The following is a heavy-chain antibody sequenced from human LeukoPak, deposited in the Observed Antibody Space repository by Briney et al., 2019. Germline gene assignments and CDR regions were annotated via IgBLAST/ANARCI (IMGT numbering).Heavy chain of an antibody. V-gene: IGHV4-39*01. CDR3: ARRRYSGSSGWFDP. CDR2: IYYSGST. CDR1: GGSISSSSYY. Sequence: SETLSLTCTVSGGSISSSSYYWGWIRQPPGKGLEWIGSIYYSGSTYYNPSLKSRVTISVDTSKNQFSLKLSSVTAADTAVYYCARRRYSGSSGWFDPWGQGTLVTVSS. D-gene: IGHD6-6*01. J-gene: IGHJ5*02.